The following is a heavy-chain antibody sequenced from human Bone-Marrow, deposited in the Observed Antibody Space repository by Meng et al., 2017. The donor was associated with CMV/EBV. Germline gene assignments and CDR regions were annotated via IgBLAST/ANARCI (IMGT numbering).Heavy chain of an antibody. J-gene: IGHJ4*02. CDR2: ISSSSSYI. CDR1: GFTFSSYS. Sequence: GESLKISCAASGFTFSSYSMNWVRQAPGKGLEWVSSISSSSSYIYYADSVKGRFTISRYNAKNSLYLQMNSLRAEDTAVYYCAKSLATYCADYWGQGTRVTVSS. D-gene: IGHD2-21*01. CDR3: AKSLATYCADY. V-gene: IGHV3-21*01.